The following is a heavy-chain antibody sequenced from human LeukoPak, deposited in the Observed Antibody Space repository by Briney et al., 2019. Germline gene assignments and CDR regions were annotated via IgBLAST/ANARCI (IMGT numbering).Heavy chain of an antibody. D-gene: IGHD6-19*01. CDR3: ARGPIAVAGTYYMDV. CDR1: GFTFSYYS. Sequence: GGSLRLSCAASGFTFSYYSFNWVRQAPGKGLEWVSSISGSSSYIYYADSVKGRFTISRDNAKDSLYLQMNSLRAEDTAVYYCARGPIAVAGTYYMDVWGKGTTVTVSS. J-gene: IGHJ6*03. CDR2: ISGSSSYI. V-gene: IGHV3-21*01.